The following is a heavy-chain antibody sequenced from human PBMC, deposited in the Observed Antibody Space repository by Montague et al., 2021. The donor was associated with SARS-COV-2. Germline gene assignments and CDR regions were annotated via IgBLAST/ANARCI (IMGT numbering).Heavy chain of an antibody. CDR3: ARGRQHFNMIVVVMTGGEYYFDT. CDR1: GGSFSDNY. V-gene: IGHV4-34*01. D-gene: IGHD3-22*01. CDR2: INHRGTS. Sequence: SETLSLTCAVYGGSFSDNYWSWIRKPPGKGLEWIGEINHRGTSNYNPSLKSRVSISVDTSKNQFSLYLGSVTAADTAVYYCARGRQHFNMIVVVMTGGEYYFDTGAREPWSPSPQ. J-gene: IGHJ4*02.